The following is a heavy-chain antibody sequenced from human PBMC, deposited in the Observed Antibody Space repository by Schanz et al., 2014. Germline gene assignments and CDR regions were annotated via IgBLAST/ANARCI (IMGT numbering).Heavy chain of an antibody. CDR2: ISSRGGHI. V-gene: IGHV3-21*02. D-gene: IGHD6-13*01. CDR3: ARGYSNIWSPMAY. J-gene: IGHJ4*02. CDR1: GFRGSAYS. Sequence: EVQVGEKGGGRGRPGGSLRRYCSGFRGSAYSENWVRQAPGKGLEWVSSISSRGGHIYYADSVKGRFTITRDIAKNSLSLQMNSLRAEDTAVYYCARGYSNIWSPMAYWGQGTLVAVSS.